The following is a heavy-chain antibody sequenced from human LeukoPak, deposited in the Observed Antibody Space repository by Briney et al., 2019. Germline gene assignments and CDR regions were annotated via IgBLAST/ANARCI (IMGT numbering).Heavy chain of an antibody. CDR1: GYTFSNYA. CDR2: ISTYNGGT. CDR3: VRDGNSGWYSSFDY. D-gene: IGHD6-13*01. J-gene: IGHJ4*02. V-gene: IGHV1-18*01. Sequence: ASVKVSCKASGYTFSNYAISWVRQAPGQGLEWMGWISTYNGGTKYAQKVQGRVTMTADTSASTVYMELRSLRSDDTALYYCVRDGNSGWYSSFDYWGQGTLVGVSS.